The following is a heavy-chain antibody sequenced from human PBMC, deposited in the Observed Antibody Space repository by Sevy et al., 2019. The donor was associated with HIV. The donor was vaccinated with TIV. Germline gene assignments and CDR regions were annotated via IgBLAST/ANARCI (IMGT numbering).Heavy chain of an antibody. D-gene: IGHD2-8*02. V-gene: IGHV3-15*01. CDR3: STDPIIVLLVTDGMDV. CDR2: IKSKPDGGTT. CDR1: GFTLSDSG. Sequence: GGSLRLSCAASGFTLSDSGVHWVRQAPGKGLEWVGRIKSKPDGGTTDYAAPVKGRFTISRDDSKNTLFLQMNSLKTEDTAVYYCSTDPIIVLLVTDGMDVWGQGTTVTVSS. J-gene: IGHJ6*02.